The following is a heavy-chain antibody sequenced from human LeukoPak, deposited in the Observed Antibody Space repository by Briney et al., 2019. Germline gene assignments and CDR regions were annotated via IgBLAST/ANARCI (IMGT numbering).Heavy chain of an antibody. V-gene: IGHV3-23*01. J-gene: IGHJ4*02. CDR3: ATGSAVADIYFDY. CDR2: MSASDAGT. D-gene: IGHD6-19*01. CDR1: GFTFRSYA. Sequence: GGSLRLSCAAAGFTFRSYAMNWVRQGPGKGLEWVSTMSASDAGTCYADSGKGRFTISRDNSKNTLYLQMNSLRAEDTAVYYCATGSAVADIYFDYWGQGTLVTVSS.